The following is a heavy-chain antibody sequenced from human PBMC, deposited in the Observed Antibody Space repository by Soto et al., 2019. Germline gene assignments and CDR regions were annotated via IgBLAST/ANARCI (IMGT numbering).Heavy chain of an antibody. Sequence: EVHLLDSGGGLVQPGGSLRLSCEASGFTFSNYAMSWVRQVPGKGLEWVSGITSGGGDTYYVDSVKGRFTISRDNSKNTLYLQMNSLRAEDTAVYYCAKEVEPIGLPLFDSWGQGTQVTVSS. CDR2: ITSGGGDT. V-gene: IGHV3-23*01. CDR1: GFTFSNYA. D-gene: IGHD4-17*01. J-gene: IGHJ4*02. CDR3: AKEVEPIGLPLFDS.